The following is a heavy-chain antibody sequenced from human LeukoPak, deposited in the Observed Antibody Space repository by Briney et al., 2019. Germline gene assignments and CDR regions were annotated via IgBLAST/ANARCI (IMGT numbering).Heavy chain of an antibody. D-gene: IGHD5-12*01. V-gene: IGHV4-39*01. CDR2: IYYSGST. Sequence: SETLSLTCTVSGGSISSSSYYWGWIRQPPGKGLEWIGSIYYSGSTYYNPSLKSRVTISVDTSKNQFSLKLSSVTAADTAVYSCAAYFSGYAQFGYWGQGILVTVSS. CDR1: GGSISSSSYY. CDR3: AAYFSGYAQFGY. J-gene: IGHJ4*02.